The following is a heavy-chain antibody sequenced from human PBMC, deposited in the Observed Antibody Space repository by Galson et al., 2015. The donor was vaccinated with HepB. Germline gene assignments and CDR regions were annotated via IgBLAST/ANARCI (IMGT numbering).Heavy chain of an antibody. CDR1: GGSFSGYY. CDR3: ARSTLRCSSTSCYSREKGAYRGVLDP. Sequence: LSLTCAVYGGSFSGYYWSWIRQPPGKGLEWIGEINHSGSTNYNPSLKSRVTISVDTSKNQFSLRLSSVTAADTAVYYCARSTLRCSSTSCYSREKGAYRGVLDPWGQGTLVTVSS. J-gene: IGHJ5*02. CDR2: INHSGST. D-gene: IGHD2-2*02. V-gene: IGHV4-34*01.